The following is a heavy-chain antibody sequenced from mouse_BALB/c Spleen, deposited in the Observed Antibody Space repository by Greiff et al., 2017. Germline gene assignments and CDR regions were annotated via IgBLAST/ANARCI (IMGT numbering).Heavy chain of an antibody. V-gene: IGHV5-9-4*01. CDR2: ISSGGSYT. CDR1: GFTFSSYA. Sequence: EVQLVESGGGLVKPGGSLKLSCAASGFTFSSYAMSWVRQSPEKRLEWVAEISSGGSYTYYPDTVTGRFTISRDNAKNTLYLEMSSLRSEDTAMYYCAREGGYYNYWYFDVWGAGTTVNVAA. J-gene: IGHJ1*01. D-gene: IGHD2-3*01. CDR3: AREGGYYNYWYFDV.